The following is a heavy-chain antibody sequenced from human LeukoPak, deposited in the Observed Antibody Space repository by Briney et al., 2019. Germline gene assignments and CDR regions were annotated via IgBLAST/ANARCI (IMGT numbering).Heavy chain of an antibody. V-gene: IGHV3-74*01. D-gene: IGHD3-3*01. CDR3: ARGHDFWSGYYIDY. J-gene: IGHJ4*02. CDR2: INSDGSST. CDR1: GFTFSSYW. Sequence: PGGSLRLSCAASGFTFSSYWMHWVRQAPGKGLVWVSRINSDGSSTSYADSVKGRFTISRDNAKNTLYLQMNSLRAEDTAVYYCARGHDFWSGYYIDYWGQGTLVTVSS.